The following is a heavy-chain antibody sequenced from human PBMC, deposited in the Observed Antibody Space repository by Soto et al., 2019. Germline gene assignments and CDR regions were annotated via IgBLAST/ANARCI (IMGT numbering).Heavy chain of an antibody. D-gene: IGHD6-19*01. CDR3: GRHAGQWLANFDY. V-gene: IGHV4-39*01. CDR2: IYYSGRT. CDR1: GGSISSSSYY. Sequence: QLQLQESGPGLVKPSQTLSLTCTVTGGSISSSSYYWGWIRPPPGKGLMWIGRIYYSGRTYYNPSLKSRVTRAVDTPKNQFTRRLSSVTVAKTGVYYCGRHAGQWLANFDYWGQGTLVTVSS. J-gene: IGHJ4*02.